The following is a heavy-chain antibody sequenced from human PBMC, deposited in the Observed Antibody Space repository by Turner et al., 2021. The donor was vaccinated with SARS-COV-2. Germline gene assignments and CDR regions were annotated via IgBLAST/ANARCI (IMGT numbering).Heavy chain of an antibody. J-gene: IGHJ4*02. CDR2: VGNTGRTT. Sequence: DAHLMESGGKLVRPGETLTLSCAATGFRFSSFSLSWVRQAAGKGREWVAHVGNTGRTTHYADSVRGRFTISRDNSNGTLFLLMGSLKVEDTAVYFCAKTSSGMVDYFDSWGQGTPVTVSS. CDR3: AKTSSGMVDYFDS. V-gene: IGHV3-23*01. D-gene: IGHD3-3*01. CDR1: GFRFSSFS.